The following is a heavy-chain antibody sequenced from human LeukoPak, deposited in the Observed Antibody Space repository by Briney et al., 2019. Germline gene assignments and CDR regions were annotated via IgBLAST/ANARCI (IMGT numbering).Heavy chain of an antibody. J-gene: IGHJ4*02. CDR2: MYNSGST. CDR3: ARLGGPAAVDY. V-gene: IGHV4-59*01. D-gene: IGHD2-2*01. Sequence: PSETLSLTCTVSGGSISRDYWSWIRQPPGRGLEWIGYMYNSGSTYYNPSLKSRVTISGDTSKNQFSLKLTSVTAADTAVYYCARLGGPAAVDYWGQGTLVTVSS. CDR1: GGSISRDY.